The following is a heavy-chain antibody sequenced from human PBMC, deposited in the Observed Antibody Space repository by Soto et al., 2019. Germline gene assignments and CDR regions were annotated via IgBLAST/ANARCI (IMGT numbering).Heavy chain of an antibody. CDR3: ARHLYCGGDCYNPHFDY. CDR2: IIPIFGTA. J-gene: IGHJ4*01. D-gene: IGHD2-21*02. CDR1: GGTFSSYA. V-gene: IGHV1-69*13. Sequence: ASVKVSCKASGGTFSSYAISWVRQAPGQGLEWMGGIIPIFGTANYAQKFQGRVTITADESTSTAYMELSSLRSEDTAVYYCARHLYCGGDCYNPHFDYWGHGTLVTVSS.